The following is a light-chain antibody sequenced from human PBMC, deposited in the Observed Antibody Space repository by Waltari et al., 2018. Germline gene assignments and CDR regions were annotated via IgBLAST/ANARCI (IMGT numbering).Light chain of an antibody. J-gene: IGKJ1*01. Sequence: EIVMTQSPVTLSVSPGERATISCRASQSVSRHLAWYRQKTGQAPRLLISGASTRATGIPARFSGSGSGTEFTLTISSLQSEDFAVYYCQHFNNWPPWTFGQGTKVEIK. CDR2: GAS. CDR1: QSVSRH. V-gene: IGKV3-15*01. CDR3: QHFNNWPPWT.